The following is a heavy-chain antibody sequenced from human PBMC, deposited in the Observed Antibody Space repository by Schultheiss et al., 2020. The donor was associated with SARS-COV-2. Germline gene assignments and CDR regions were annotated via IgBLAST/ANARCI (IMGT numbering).Heavy chain of an antibody. CDR1: GFTFSSYA. CDR3: ARAIRYGYSGDY. CDR2: ISYDGSSK. Sequence: GGSLRLSCAASGFTFSSYAMHWVRQAPGKGLEWVAVISYDGSSKYYADSVKGRFTISRDNAKNSLYLQMNSLRAEDTAVYYCARAIRYGYSGDYWGQGTLVTVSS. V-gene: IGHV3-30*04. J-gene: IGHJ4*02. D-gene: IGHD5-18*01.